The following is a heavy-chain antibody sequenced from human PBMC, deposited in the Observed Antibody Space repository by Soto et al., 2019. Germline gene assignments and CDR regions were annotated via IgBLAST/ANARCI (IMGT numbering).Heavy chain of an antibody. J-gene: IGHJ6*02. CDR1: GFTFSXXX. Sequence: SLRLSCAASGFTFSXXXLPVVRQAPGKGLEWVAVISYDGSNKYYADSVKGRFTISRDNSKNTLYLQMNSLRAEDTAVYYCARDIPPRDSGWYGYYAYYGMDVWGQGTTVTVSS. D-gene: IGHD6-19*01. V-gene: IGHV3-30-3*01. CDR2: ISYDGSNK. CDR3: ARDIPPRDSGWYGYYAYYGMDV.